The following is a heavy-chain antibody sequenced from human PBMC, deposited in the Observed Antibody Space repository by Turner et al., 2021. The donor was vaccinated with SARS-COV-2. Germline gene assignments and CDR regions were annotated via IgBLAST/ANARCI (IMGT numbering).Heavy chain of an antibody. J-gene: IGHJ4*02. CDR2: ISQDGSQK. CDR3: ARGGGYGAAFDY. V-gene: IGHV3-7*03. CDR1: GFTFTNHW. Sequence: EVQLVESGGGLVQPGGSLRLSCAASGFTFTNHWIGWVRQAPGEWLEWVAIISQDGSQKNYVDSLRGRFTISRDNAKQSLYLQMNSLRADDTAVYYCARGGGYGAAFDYWGQGTLVTVSS. D-gene: IGHD5-12*01.